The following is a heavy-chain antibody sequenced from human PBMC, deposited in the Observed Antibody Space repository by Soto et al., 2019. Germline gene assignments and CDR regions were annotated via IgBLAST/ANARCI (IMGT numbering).Heavy chain of an antibody. D-gene: IGHD2-2*01. J-gene: IGHJ4*02. CDR1: GYTFTTYA. V-gene: IGHV1-3*01. CDR3: ARDYCSSTSCLFDY. Sequence: ASVKVSCKASGYTFTTYARHWVRQAPGQRLEWMGWINGGNGNTKYSQKFQGRVTITRDTSASTAYMELSSLRSEDTAVYYCARDYCSSTSCLFDYWGQGTLVTVSS. CDR2: INGGNGNT.